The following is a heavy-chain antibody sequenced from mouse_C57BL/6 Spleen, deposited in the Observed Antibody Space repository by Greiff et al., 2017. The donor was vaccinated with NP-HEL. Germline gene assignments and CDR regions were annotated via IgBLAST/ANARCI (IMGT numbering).Heavy chain of an antibody. CDR2: ISYSGSP. D-gene: IGHD4-1*01. V-gene: IGHV3-1*01. CDR3: ARDRGTGTAWCAY. J-gene: IGHJ3*01. CDR1: GYSITSGYD. Sequence: EVKLMESGPGMVKPSQSLSLTCTVTGYSITSGYDWHLIRHFPGNKLEWMGYISYSGSPNYNPSLKSRISITHDTSKNHFFLKLNSVTTEDTATCYCARDRGTGTAWCAYWGQGTLVTVSA.